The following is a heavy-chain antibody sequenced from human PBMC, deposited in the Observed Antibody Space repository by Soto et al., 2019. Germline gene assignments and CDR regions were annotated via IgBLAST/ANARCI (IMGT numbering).Heavy chain of an antibody. CDR2: ISSSSSTI. CDR3: ARDAGGWYQLLSPWFDP. J-gene: IGHJ5*02. Sequence: GGSLRLSCAASGFTFSSYSMNWVRQAPGKGLEWVSYISSSSSTIYYADSVKGRFTISRDNAKNSLYLQMNSLRAEDTAVYYCARDAGGWYQLLSPWFDPWGQGTLVTVSS. CDR1: GFTFSSYS. D-gene: IGHD2-2*01. V-gene: IGHV3-48*01.